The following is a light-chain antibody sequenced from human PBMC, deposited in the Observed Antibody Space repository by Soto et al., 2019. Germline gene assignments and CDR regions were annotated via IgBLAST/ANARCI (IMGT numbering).Light chain of an antibody. J-gene: IGKJ5*01. V-gene: IGKV3-11*01. CDR3: QQRSNWPPIT. CDR1: QSVGSY. CDR2: DAS. Sequence: EIVLTHSPATLSLSPEERATLSCRASQSVGSYLAWYQQKPGQAPRLLIYDASNRATGIPARFSGSGSGTDFTLTINSLEPEDFAVYYCQQRSNWPPITFGQGTRLEI.